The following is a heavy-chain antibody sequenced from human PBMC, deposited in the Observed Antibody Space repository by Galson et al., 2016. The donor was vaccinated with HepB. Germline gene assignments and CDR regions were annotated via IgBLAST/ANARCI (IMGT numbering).Heavy chain of an antibody. CDR1: GFTFINSG. Sequence: SLRLSCAASGFTFINSGMSWVRQAPGKGLEWVSGISGDTTSYAGSVKGRFTISRDTSKNTLYLQMNSLRADDTAVYYCTKDSGYDSVNWGQGSLVTVSS. V-gene: IGHV3-23*01. D-gene: IGHD5-12*01. CDR3: TKDSGYDSVN. J-gene: IGHJ4*02. CDR2: ISGDTT.